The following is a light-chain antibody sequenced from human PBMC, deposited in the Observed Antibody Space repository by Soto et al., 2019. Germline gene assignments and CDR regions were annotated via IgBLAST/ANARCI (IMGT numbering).Light chain of an antibody. CDR3: QQYGSSGT. CDR2: GAS. V-gene: IGKV3-20*01. Sequence: EIVLTQSPGTLSLSPGERATISCRASQSVSNNYLAWYQQKPGQAPRLLIYGASNRATGVPERFSGSGSGTDFTLTISRLEPEDFAVYYCQQYGSSGTFGQGTKVDIK. CDR1: QSVSNNY. J-gene: IGKJ1*01.